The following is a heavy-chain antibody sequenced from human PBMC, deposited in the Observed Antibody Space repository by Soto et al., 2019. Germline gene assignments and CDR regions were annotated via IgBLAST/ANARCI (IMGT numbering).Heavy chain of an antibody. V-gene: IGHV5-51*01. J-gene: IGHJ6*02. CDR1: GYSFTSYG. Sequence: AALTISCERSGYSFTSYGFVWVRQMPGKGLEWMGIIYPGDSDTRYSPSFQGQVTISADKSISTAYLQWSSLKASDTAMYYCARHLGYCSSTSCRYGMDVWGQGTTVTVSS. D-gene: IGHD2-2*01. CDR3: ARHLGYCSSTSCRYGMDV. CDR2: IYPGDSDT.